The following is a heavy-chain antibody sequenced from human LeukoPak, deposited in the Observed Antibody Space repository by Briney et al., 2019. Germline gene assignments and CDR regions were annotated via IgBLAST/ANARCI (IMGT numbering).Heavy chain of an antibody. J-gene: IGHJ4*02. CDR3: ARVMKATVRTSNFDY. CDR1: GYTFTDYY. V-gene: IGHV1-2*06. CDR2: INPNSGDT. D-gene: IGHD4-17*01. Sequence: SVRVSCKASGYTFTDYYMYWVRQAPGRGLEWMGRINPNSGDTFYAQKFQGRVTMTRDTSISTAYMELSRLRSDDTAVYYCARVMKATVRTSNFDYWGQETVDTVSS.